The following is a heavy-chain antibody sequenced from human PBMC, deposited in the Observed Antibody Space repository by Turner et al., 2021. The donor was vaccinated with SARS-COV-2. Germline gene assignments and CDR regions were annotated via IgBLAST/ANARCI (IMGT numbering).Heavy chain of an antibody. V-gene: IGHV3-21*01. CDR1: GFTFSRNS. D-gene: IGHD3-22*01. Sequence: EVQLVESGGCLVKPGGSLRLSCAAYGFTFSRNSMNWVRQATGKGLEWVSSISSSSSYIYFADSVKGRFTISRDNAKNSLYLQMNSLRAEDTAVYYCARARWHYYDSSGYYPDAFDIWGQGTMVTVSS. CDR2: ISSSSSYI. J-gene: IGHJ3*02. CDR3: ARARWHYYDSSGYYPDAFDI.